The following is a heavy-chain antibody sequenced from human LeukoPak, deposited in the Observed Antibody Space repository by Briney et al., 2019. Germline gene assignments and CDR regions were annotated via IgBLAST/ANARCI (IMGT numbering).Heavy chain of an antibody. Sequence: NPSQTLSLTCTVSGGSISSGDYYWGWIRQPPGKGLEWDGYIYYSGSTYYNPSLKSRVTISVDTSKNQFSLKLSSVTAADTAVYYCARMEDIVVVPAARGAYWGQGTLVTVSS. J-gene: IGHJ4*02. CDR3: ARMEDIVVVPAARGAY. CDR1: GGSISSGDYY. CDR2: IYYSGST. D-gene: IGHD2-2*01. V-gene: IGHV4-30-4*08.